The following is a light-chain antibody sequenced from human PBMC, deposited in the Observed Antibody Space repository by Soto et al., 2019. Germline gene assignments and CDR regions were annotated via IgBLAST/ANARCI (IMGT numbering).Light chain of an antibody. CDR1: QTVESY. V-gene: IGKV1-39*01. CDR2: GAT. Sequence: DLQMTQSPSSLSASIGDRVTITCRASQTVESYLNWYQHTPGKAPQLLISGATTLRGGVPSRFSGSASGPDFTLTISSLQPEDVATYYCEQCYSTPYTFGQGTKL. CDR3: EQCYSTPYT. J-gene: IGKJ2*01.